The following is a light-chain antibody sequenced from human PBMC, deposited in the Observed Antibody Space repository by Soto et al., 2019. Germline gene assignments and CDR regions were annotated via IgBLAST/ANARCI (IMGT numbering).Light chain of an antibody. CDR3: LQYNSYPIT. CDR2: AAS. V-gene: IGKV1-17*01. J-gene: IGKJ5*01. CDR1: QGVRID. Sequence: SLSHLSASVGDRVTITCRASQGVRIDLGWYQQKPGKAPKRLIAAASSLQSGVPSRFSGSGSGTEFTLTISSLQPEDFATYYCLQYNSYPITFGQGTRMEIK.